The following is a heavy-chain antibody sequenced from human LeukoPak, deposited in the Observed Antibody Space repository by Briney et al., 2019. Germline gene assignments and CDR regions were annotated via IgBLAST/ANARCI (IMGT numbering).Heavy chain of an antibody. CDR3: PRDLYGSGSDGDFDY. V-gene: IGHV3-21*01. D-gene: IGHD3-10*01. Sequence: GGSLRLSCAASGFTFSSYTMNWVRQAPGKGLEWVSCISSSSSYIYYADSVKGRFTISRDNAKNSLYLQMNRLRADATAVYCCPRDLYGSGSDGDFDYWGQGTLVTVSS. CDR1: GFTFSSYT. CDR2: ISSSSSYI. J-gene: IGHJ4*02.